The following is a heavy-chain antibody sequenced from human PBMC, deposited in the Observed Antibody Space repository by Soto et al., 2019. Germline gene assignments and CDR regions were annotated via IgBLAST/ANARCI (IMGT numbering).Heavy chain of an antibody. CDR3: ARAEGRDYPFDY. CDR1: GGSFSGYY. V-gene: IGHV4-34*01. D-gene: IGHD4-17*01. CDR2: INHSGST. J-gene: IGHJ4*02. Sequence: QVQLQQWGAGLLKPSETLSLTCAVYGGSFSGYYWSWIRQPPGKGLEWIGEINHSGSTNYNPSLKSRVTISVDTSKNQFSLKVGSVTAADTAVYYCARAEGRDYPFDYWGQGTLVTVSS.